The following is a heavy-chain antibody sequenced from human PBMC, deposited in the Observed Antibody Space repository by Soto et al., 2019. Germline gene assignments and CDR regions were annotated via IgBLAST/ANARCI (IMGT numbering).Heavy chain of an antibody. D-gene: IGHD1-26*01. CDR3: AEKYLGTYLFDY. V-gene: IGHV3-23*01. J-gene: IGHJ4*02. CDR1: AFTFSNYA. CDR2: IGNYGGDI. Sequence: RLSCAASAFTFSNYAMAWVRQAPGKGLEWVSSIGNYGGDISYADSVKGRFTISRDNSKNTLYLQMDSLRAEDTAVYYCAEKYLGTYLFDYWGQGTLVTVSS.